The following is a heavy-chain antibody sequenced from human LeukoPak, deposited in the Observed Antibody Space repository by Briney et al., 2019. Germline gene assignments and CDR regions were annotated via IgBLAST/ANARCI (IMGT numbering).Heavy chain of an antibody. CDR2: ISDSGDSA. Sequence: PGGSLRLSCTASGFTFSSYAMTWVRQPPGKGLEWVSAISDSGDSAFSADPVKGRFTISRDNSKNTLYLQMNSLRAEDTAVYYCAKVGRQKYFAPGAQGTLVTVSS. CDR3: AKVGRQKYFAP. V-gene: IGHV3-23*01. J-gene: IGHJ5*02. CDR1: GFTFSSYA. D-gene: IGHD3-10*01.